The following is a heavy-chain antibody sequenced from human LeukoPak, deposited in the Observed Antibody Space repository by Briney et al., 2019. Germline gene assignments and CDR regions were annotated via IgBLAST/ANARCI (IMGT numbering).Heavy chain of an antibody. CDR3: AKSDGFDY. J-gene: IGHJ4*02. Sequence: GGSLRLSCAASGFTFSTYSMSWVRQAPGKGLQWVSYISSSSSTIYYADSVKGRFTISRDNAKNSLYLQMNSLRAEDTAMYYCAKSDGFDYWGQGTLVTVSS. D-gene: IGHD5-24*01. CDR2: ISSSSSTI. CDR1: GFTFSTYS. V-gene: IGHV3-48*01.